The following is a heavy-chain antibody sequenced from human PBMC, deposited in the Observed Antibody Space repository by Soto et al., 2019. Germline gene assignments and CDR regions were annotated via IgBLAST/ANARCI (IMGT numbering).Heavy chain of an antibody. CDR2: INPNSGGT. V-gene: IGHV1-2*04. CDR1: GYTFTGYY. CDR3: ARGPPGAIFGVVTSYGMDV. Sequence: GASVKVSCKASGYTFTGYYMHWVRQAPGQGLEWMGWINPNSGGTNYAQKFQGWVTMTRDTSISTAYMELSRLRSDDTAVYYCARGPPGAIFGVVTSYGMDVWGQGTTVTVSS. J-gene: IGHJ6*02. D-gene: IGHD3-3*01.